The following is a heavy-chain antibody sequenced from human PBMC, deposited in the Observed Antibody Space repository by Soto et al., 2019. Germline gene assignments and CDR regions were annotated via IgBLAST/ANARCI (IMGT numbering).Heavy chain of an antibody. Sequence: ETLFLSWAVYGGSLSGYYWSWMRQPPGKGLEWIGEIHSSGSTNYKPSLPSGVIISVDTSKNQFSLKLSSVTAADTAVYYCARAGFYGPFDAFDIWGQATMVTVSS. D-gene: IGHD3-3*01. CDR3: ARAGFYGPFDAFDI. V-gene: IGHV4-34*01. J-gene: IGHJ3*02. CDR2: IHSSGST. CDR1: GGSLSGYY.